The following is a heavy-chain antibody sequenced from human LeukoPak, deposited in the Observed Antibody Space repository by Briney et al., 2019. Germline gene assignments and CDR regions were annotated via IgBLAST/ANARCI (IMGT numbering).Heavy chain of an antibody. J-gene: IGHJ4*02. V-gene: IGHV3-7*01. Sequence: PGGSLRLSCEASGFTFSNYRMSWVRQPPGKGLEWVANIKEDGSEKDYVDSVKGRFTISRDNAKNSLYLQMNSLRAEDTAVYYCARDGYSSGWYAFDYWGQGTLVTVSS. D-gene: IGHD6-19*01. CDR3: ARDGYSSGWYAFDY. CDR1: GFTFSNYR. CDR2: IKEDGSEK.